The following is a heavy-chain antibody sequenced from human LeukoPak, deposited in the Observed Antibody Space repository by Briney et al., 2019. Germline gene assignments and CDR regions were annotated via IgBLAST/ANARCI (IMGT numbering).Heavy chain of an antibody. J-gene: IGHJ5*02. Sequence: SETLSLTCTVSGGSISRYYWSWIRQPPGKGPEWIGYIYSSENTYYNPSLNSRVTISVDTSKNQFSLKLSSVTAADTAVYYCARGGQQLVLWQSWFDPWGQGTLVTVSS. CDR2: IYSSENT. D-gene: IGHD6-13*01. CDR1: GGSISRYY. V-gene: IGHV4-59*08. CDR3: ARGGQQLVLWQSWFDP.